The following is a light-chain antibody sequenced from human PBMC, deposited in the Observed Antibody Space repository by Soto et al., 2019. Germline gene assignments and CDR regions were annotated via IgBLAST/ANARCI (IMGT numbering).Light chain of an antibody. J-gene: IGLJ2*01. Sequence: QSALTQPPSVSAAPGQKVTIFCSGSSSNVENNYVSWYQQLPGAAPKLLIYENNRRPSGIPDRFSGSKSGSSATLGITGLQTGDEADYYCGTWDSSLSAVVFGGGTQLTVL. CDR1: SSNVENNY. CDR3: GTWDSSLSAVV. CDR2: ENN. V-gene: IGLV1-51*02.